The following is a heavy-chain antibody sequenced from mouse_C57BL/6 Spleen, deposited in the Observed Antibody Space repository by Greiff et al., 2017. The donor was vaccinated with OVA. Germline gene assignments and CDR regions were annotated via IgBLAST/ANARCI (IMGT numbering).Heavy chain of an antibody. Sequence: EVQLQESGPELVKPGASVKIPCKASGYTFTDYNMDWVKQSHGKSLEWIGDINPNNGGTIYNQKFKGKATLTVDKSSSTAYMELRSLTSEDTAVYYCARSPRDGYFYFDYWGQGTTLTVSS. CDR2: INPNNGGT. V-gene: IGHV1-18*01. J-gene: IGHJ2*01. CDR1: GYTFTDYN. D-gene: IGHD2-3*01. CDR3: ARSPRDGYFYFDY.